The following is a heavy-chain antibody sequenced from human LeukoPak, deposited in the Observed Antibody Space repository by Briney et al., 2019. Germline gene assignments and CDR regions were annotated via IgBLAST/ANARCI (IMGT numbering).Heavy chain of an antibody. CDR3: AREARLHWFGELPIDY. J-gene: IGHJ4*02. CDR2: ISAYNGDT. D-gene: IGHD3-10*01. V-gene: IGHV1-18*01. Sequence: PTVKVSCKASGYTFTDYAISWVRQAPGQGLEWMGWISAYNGDTNYAQKLQGRATMTIDTSTTTAYMEVRGLTSDDTAVYFCAREARLHWFGELPIDYWGQGTLVTVSS. CDR1: GYTFTDYA.